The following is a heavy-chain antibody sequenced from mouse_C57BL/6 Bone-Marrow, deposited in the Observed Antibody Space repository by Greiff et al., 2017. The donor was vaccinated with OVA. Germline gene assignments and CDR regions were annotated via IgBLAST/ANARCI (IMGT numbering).Heavy chain of an antibody. V-gene: IGHV1-42*01. CDR2: INPSTGGT. CDR1: GYSFTGYY. D-gene: IGHD1-1*01. CDR3: ARPHYYGSSSLFDY. Sequence: VQLKESGPELVKPGASVKIYCKASGYSFTGYYMNWVKQSPEKSLEWIGEINPSTGGTTYNQKFKAKATLTVDKSSSTAYMQLKSLTSEDSAVYYCARPHYYGSSSLFDYWGQGTTLTVSS. J-gene: IGHJ2*01.